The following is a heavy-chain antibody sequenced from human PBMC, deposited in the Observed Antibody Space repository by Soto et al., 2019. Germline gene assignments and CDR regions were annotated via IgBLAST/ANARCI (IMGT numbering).Heavy chain of an antibody. CDR1: GFTFSSYG. CDR2: IWYDGSNK. D-gene: IGHD2-15*01. V-gene: IGHV3-33*01. J-gene: IGHJ6*02. CDR3: ARDISPIVAGMDV. Sequence: QVQLVESGGGVVQPGRSLRLSCAASGFTFSSYGMHWVRQAPGKGLEWVAVIWYDGSNKYYADSVKGRFTISRDNSKNTLYLQMNSLRAEDTAVYYCARDISPIVAGMDVWGQGTTVTVSS.